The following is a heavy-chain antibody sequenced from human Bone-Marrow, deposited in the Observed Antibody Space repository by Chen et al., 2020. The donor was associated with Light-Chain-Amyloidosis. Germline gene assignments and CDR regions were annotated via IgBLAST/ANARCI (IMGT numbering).Heavy chain of an antibody. CDR2: IWYDESQK. V-gene: IGHV3-33*01. J-gene: IGHJ6*03. D-gene: IGHD2-2*02. CDR3: ARAYCSRFTCYMPALYYYFYYMDV. CDR1: GFTFRDYG. Sequence: QVQLVESGGGAVQPGRSLRLSCAATGFTFRDYGMHWVRPAPGKGLECVAFIWYDESQKNYGDSVKGRFTISIDNSKNRVYLQMDSLRAEDTAVYYCARAYCSRFTCYMPALYYYFYYMDVWGTGTTVTVSS.